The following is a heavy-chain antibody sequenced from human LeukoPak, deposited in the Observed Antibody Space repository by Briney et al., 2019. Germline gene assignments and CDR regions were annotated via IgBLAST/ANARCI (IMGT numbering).Heavy chain of an antibody. CDR3: AGDYGDLLTGIRFDT. D-gene: IGHD4-17*01. CDR2: IYYSGST. Sequence: SETLSLTCTVSGGSISSGDYYWSWIRQPPGKGLEWIGYIYYSGSTYYNPSLKSRVTISIQTSKNQFSLKLTSVTAVDTAVYYCAGDYGDLLTGIRFDTWGQGTLVTVSS. J-gene: IGHJ5*02. V-gene: IGHV4-30-4*01. CDR1: GGSISSGDYY.